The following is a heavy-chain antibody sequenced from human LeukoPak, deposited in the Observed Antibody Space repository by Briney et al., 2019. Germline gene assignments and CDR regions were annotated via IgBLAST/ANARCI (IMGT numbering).Heavy chain of an antibody. Sequence: PGRSLRLSCAASGFTFSSYGMHWVRQAPGKGLEWVAVIWYDGSNKYYADSVKGRFTISRDNSKNTLYLQMNSLRAEDTAVYYCARDRGSSSWYYFDYWGQGTLVTVSS. D-gene: IGHD6-13*01. CDR2: IWYDGSNK. CDR3: ARDRGSSSWYYFDY. V-gene: IGHV3-33*01. J-gene: IGHJ4*02. CDR1: GFTFSSYG.